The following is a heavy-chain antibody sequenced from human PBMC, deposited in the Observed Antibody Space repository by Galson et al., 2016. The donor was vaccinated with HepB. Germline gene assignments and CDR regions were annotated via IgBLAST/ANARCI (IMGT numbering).Heavy chain of an antibody. J-gene: IGHJ4*02. Sequence: SLRLSCAASGFTFSQRGIHWVRQAPGKGLEWVAADSMDGRRKFYADSVKGRFTISRDNSNNMLFLQMSSLCVDDTAVYYCAKRHEFCPPVGCSVDYWGQGTLVSVSS. CDR3: AKRHEFCPPVGCSVDY. CDR1: GFTFSQRG. CDR2: DSMDGRRK. V-gene: IGHV3-30*18. D-gene: IGHD3-10*02.